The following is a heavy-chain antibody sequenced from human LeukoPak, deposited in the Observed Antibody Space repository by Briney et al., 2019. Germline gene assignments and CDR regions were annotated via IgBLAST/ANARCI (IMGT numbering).Heavy chain of an antibody. V-gene: IGHV1-46*01. CDR2: INPNGGST. J-gene: IGHJ4*02. Sequence: ASVKVSCKASGYTFTRYFMHWVRQAPGQGPEWMGIINPNGGSTSSAQKFQDRVTMARDTSTSTVYMELSSLRSEDTAIYYCARVRWRGYGDYGSDYWGQGTLVTVSS. CDR3: ARVRWRGYGDYGSDY. D-gene: IGHD4-17*01. CDR1: GYTFTRYF.